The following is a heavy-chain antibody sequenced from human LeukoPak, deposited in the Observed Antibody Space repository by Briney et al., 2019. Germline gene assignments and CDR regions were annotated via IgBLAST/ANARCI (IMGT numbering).Heavy chain of an antibody. CDR2: INSDGSST. J-gene: IGHJ6*04. CDR1: GFTFSSYW. V-gene: IGHV3-74*01. D-gene: IGHD6-6*01. Sequence: GGTLRLSCAASGFTFSSYWMHWVRQAPGKGLVWVSRINSDGSSTSYADSVKGRFTISRDNAKNTLYLQMNSLRAEDTAVYYCARVLGGQATSSSSWDVWGKGTTVTVSS. CDR3: ARVLGGQATSSSSWDV.